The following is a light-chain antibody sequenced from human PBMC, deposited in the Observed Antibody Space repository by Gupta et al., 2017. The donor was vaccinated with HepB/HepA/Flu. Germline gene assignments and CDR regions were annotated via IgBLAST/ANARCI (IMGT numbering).Light chain of an antibody. J-gene: IGLJ3*02. Sequence: QAVLTQPSSLSASPGASASLTCTFRSGVNIATYRIYWYQQKQGSPPQFLLYYTSDSDKQQGSGVPSRFSGSKVVSANAGILLISGLQSEDEADYYCMTWHISTWVFGGGTKLTVL. CDR1: SGVNIATYR. V-gene: IGLV5-45*02. CDR3: MTWHISTWV. CDR2: YTSDSDK.